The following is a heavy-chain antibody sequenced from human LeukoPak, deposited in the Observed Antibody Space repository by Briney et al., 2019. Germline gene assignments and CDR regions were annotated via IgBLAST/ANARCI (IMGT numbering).Heavy chain of an antibody. CDR1: GFAFSGYG. CDR3: AKTTTVTAYDY. CDR2: ISYDGNTE. Sequence: GRSLRLSCAASGFAFSGYGMHWVRQAPGKGLEWVAVISYDGNTEYYADSVKGRFTISRDNSKNTLYLQMSGLRVEDTAVYYCAKTTTVTAYDYWGQGNLVTVSS. D-gene: IGHD4-17*01. V-gene: IGHV3-30*18. J-gene: IGHJ4*02.